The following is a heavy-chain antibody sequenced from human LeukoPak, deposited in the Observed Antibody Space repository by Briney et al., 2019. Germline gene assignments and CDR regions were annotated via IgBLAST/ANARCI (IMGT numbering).Heavy chain of an antibody. CDR3: ARLVSSLGFGELSI. J-gene: IGHJ3*02. V-gene: IGHV1-2*02. Sequence: ASVKVSCKASGYTFTGYYLHWVRQAPGQGLEWMGWINPKSGGTKYAQKFQGRVTMTRDTSISTAYMELSRLRSDDTAVYYCARLVSSLGFGELSIWGQGTMVTVSS. CDR1: GYTFTGYY. CDR2: INPKSGGT. D-gene: IGHD3-10*01.